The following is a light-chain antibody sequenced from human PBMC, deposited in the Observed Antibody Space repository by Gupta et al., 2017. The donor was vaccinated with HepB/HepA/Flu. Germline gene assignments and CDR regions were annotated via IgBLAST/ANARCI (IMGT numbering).Light chain of an antibody. CDR2: RNN. V-gene: IGLV1-47*01. J-gene: IGLJ3*02. CDR1: TSTTGSNY. Sequence: SVLPPPPSASGPPGPRVTISCSGSTSTTGSNYVCWYQHLPGSAPTLLIYRNNQRPSGVPDRFSGSKSDTSAALAISGLRAKDEAVYYCAAWDDSRNAWVFGGGTMVTVL. CDR3: AAWDDSRNAWV.